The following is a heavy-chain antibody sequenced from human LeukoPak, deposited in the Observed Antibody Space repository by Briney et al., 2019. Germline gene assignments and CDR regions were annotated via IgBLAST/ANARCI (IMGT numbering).Heavy chain of an antibody. CDR1: GFTFSSYW. V-gene: IGHV3-74*01. CDR2: INSDGSST. D-gene: IGHD4-17*01. Sequence: GGSLRLSCAASGFTFSSYWMHWVRQAPGKGLVWVSRINSDGSSTSYADSVKGRFTISRDNTKNTLYLQMNSLRAEDTAVYYCASGVDYGDYNGYWGQGTLVTVSS. J-gene: IGHJ4*02. CDR3: ASGVDYGDYNGY.